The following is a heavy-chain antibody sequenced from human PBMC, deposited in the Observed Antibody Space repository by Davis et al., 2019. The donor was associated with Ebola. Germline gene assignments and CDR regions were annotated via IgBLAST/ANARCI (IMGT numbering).Heavy chain of an antibody. V-gene: IGHV1-69*04. CDR1: GYTFTSYA. CDR3: ARERRCSSTSCYTSYYYGMDV. CDR2: IIPTLGIA. Sequence: SVKVSCKASGYTFTSYAMHWVRQAPGQGLEWMGRIIPTLGIANYAQKFQGRVTITADKSTSTAYMELSSLRSEDTAVYYCARERRCSSTSCYTSYYYGMDVWGQGTTVTVSS. J-gene: IGHJ6*02. D-gene: IGHD2-2*02.